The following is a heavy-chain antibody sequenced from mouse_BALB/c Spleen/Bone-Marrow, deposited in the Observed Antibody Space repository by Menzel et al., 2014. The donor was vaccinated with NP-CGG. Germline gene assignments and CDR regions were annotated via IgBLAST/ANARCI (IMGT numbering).Heavy chain of an antibody. Sequence: QVQLQQSGVELVRPGSSVKISCKASGYAFSSYWMNWVKRRPGQGLEWIGQIYPGDGDTNYNGKFKGKATLTADKSSSTAYMQLSSLTSEDSAVYFCARDDGFAYWGQGTLVTVSA. CDR1: GYAFSSYW. D-gene: IGHD2-12*01. CDR2: IYPGDGDT. V-gene: IGHV1-80*01. CDR3: ARDDGFAY. J-gene: IGHJ3*01.